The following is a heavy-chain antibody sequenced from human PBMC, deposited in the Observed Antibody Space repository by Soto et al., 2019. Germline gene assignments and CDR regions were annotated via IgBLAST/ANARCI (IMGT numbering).Heavy chain of an antibody. V-gene: IGHV3-23*01. D-gene: IGHD1-26*01. Sequence: PGGSLRLSCAASGFTFSSYSMNWVRQAPGQGLEWVSAISGSGGSTYYADSVKGRFTISRDNSKNTLYLQMNSLRAEDTAVYYCANLGATIRPRGWGQGTLVTVSS. CDR1: GFTFSSYS. J-gene: IGHJ4*02. CDR3: ANLGATIRPRG. CDR2: ISGSGGST.